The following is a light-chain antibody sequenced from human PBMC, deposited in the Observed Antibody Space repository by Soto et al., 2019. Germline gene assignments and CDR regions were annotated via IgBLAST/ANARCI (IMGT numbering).Light chain of an antibody. CDR3: LQYGSSPYT. V-gene: IGKV3-20*01. Sequence: EIVLTQSPCTLSLSPGERATLSCRASQSVSSSYLAWYQQKPGQAPRPLIYGASSMATGIPDRFSGSESGTDFTLTISRLEHEDVGGYYCLQYGSSPYTFGQGTMLEIK. CDR2: GAS. CDR1: QSVSSSY. J-gene: IGKJ2*01.